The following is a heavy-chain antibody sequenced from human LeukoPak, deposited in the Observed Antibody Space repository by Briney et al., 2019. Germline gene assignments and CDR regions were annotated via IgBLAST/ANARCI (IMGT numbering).Heavy chain of an antibody. CDR3: AKDFVVVPGNVNYFDY. CDR2: IRYDGSNK. CDR1: GFTFSSYG. J-gene: IGHJ4*02. D-gene: IGHD2-21*02. Sequence: GGSLRLSCAASGFTFSSYGMHWVRQAPGKGLEWVAYIRYDGSNKYYADSVKGRFTISRDISKNTLYLQMNSLRAEDTAVYYCAKDFVVVPGNVNYFDYWGQGTLVTVSS. V-gene: IGHV3-30*02.